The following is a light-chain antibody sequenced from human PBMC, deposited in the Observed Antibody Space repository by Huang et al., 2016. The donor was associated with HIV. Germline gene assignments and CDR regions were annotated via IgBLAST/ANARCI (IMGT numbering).Light chain of an antibody. CDR2: GTF. CDR3: HQYNDWPPWT. V-gene: IGKV3-15*01. CDR1: QSVSGN. J-gene: IGKJ1*01. Sequence: EIVMTQSPATLSVSPGERATLSCRASQSVSGNLAWYQHKSGQAPRLLIYGTFVSATGIPARFSGSGAGTEFTLTISSLQSEDFVVYYCHQYNDWPPWTFGQGTKVEVK.